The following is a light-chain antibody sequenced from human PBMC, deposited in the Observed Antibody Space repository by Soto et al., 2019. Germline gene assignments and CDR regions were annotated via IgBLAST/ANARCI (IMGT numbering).Light chain of an antibody. J-gene: IGKJ4*01. CDR1: QGIGTY. CDR3: QQLHSYPLT. CDR2: VAS. V-gene: IGKV1-9*01. Sequence: LTQSPSFLSASVGDRVTITCRASQGIGTYVAWYQQEPGKAPNLLIYVASTLQSGVPSRFSGSGSGTEFTLTISSLQPEDFATYYCQQLHSYPLTFGGGTKVEIK.